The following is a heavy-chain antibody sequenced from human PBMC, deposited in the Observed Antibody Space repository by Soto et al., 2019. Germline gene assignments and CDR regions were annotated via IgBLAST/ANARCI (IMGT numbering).Heavy chain of an antibody. CDR3: AKSLDTGGGVDV. CDR2: ISWNGGST. D-gene: IGHD5-18*01. CDR1: GFTFDDYT. J-gene: IGHJ6*02. Sequence: LRLSCAASGFTFDDYTMHWVRQAPGKGLEWVSLISWNGGSTYYADSVKGRFTISRDNSKNSLYLQMNSLRPQDTALYYCAKSLDTGGGVDVWGQGTTVTVSS. V-gene: IGHV3-43*01.